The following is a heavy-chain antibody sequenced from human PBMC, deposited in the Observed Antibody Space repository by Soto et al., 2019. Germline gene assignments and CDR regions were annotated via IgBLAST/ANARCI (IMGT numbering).Heavy chain of an antibody. Sequence: GGSLRLSCAASGSAFRNYAMTWVRQAPGQGLEYVASITSGGNFAFYAASVKGRFIISRDSSKNTVSLEMTSLRAEDTAVYYCAKGGRQWLVTSDFNYWGQGALVTVSS. V-gene: IGHV3-23*01. CDR1: GSAFRNYA. CDR3: AKGGRQWLVTSDFNY. D-gene: IGHD6-19*01. J-gene: IGHJ4*02. CDR2: ITSGGNFA.